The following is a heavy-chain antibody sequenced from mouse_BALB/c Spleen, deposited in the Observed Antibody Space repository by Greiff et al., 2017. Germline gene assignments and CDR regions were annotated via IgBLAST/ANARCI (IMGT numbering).Heavy chain of an antibody. CDR3: ARDGSTIGTYYAMDY. J-gene: IGHJ4*01. V-gene: IGHV2-9*02. D-gene: IGHD2-14*01. Sequence: VQLQQSGPGLVAPSQSLSITCTVSGFSLTSYGVHWVRQPPGKGLEWLGVIWAGGSTNYNSALMSRLSISKDNSKSQVFLKMNSLQTDDTAMYYCARDGSTIGTYYAMDYWGQGTSVTVSS. CDR1: GFSLTSYG. CDR2: IWAGGST.